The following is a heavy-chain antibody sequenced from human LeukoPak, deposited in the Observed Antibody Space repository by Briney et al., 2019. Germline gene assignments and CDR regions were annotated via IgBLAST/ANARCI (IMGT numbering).Heavy chain of an antibody. CDR3: ASSSVGWFDP. J-gene: IGHJ5*02. V-gene: IGHV6-1*01. CDR2: TYYRSKWYN. Sequence: SQTLSLTCDISGDSVSSNSVAWNWIRQSPSSGLEWLGRTYYRSKWYNDYAVFVKSRITINADTSKNQFSLQLNSVTPEDTAVYYCASSSVGWFDPWGQGTLVTVSS. CDR1: GDSVSSNSVA. D-gene: IGHD3-10*01.